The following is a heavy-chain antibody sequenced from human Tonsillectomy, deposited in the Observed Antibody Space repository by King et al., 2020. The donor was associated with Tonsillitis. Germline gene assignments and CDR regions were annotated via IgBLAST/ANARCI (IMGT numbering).Heavy chain of an antibody. CDR1: GFTCSSYA. CDR2: ISSNGGST. J-gene: IGHJ4*02. CDR3: VKGWWDYYDSSGWWIDY. D-gene: IGHD3-22*01. Sequence: VQLVESGGGLVQPGGSLRLSCSASGFTCSSYAMHWVRQAPGKGLEYVSAISSNGGSTYYADSVKGRFTISRDNSKNTLYLQMSSLRAEDTAVYYCVKGWWDYYDSSGWWIDYWGQGTLVTVSS. V-gene: IGHV3-64D*06.